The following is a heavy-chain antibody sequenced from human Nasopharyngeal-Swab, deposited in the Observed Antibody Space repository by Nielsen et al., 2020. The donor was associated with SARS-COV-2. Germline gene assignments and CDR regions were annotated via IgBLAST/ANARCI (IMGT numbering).Heavy chain of an antibody. J-gene: IGHJ4*02. CDR2: IHPVDSDT. V-gene: IGHV5-51*01. CDR3: VRAPTYTYGIDH. CDR1: GYNFANFW. Sequence: GESLKISCEGSGYNFANFWIGWVRQLPGKGPEWVGFIHPVDSDTKYGPSFQGRVTISADKSVTTAYLQWSSLRASDTGMYHCVRAPTYTYGIDHWGRGTLVAVSS. D-gene: IGHD3-16*01.